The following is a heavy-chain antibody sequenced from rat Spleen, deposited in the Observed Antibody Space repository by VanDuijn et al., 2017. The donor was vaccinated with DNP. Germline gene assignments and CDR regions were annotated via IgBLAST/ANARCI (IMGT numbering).Heavy chain of an antibody. CDR3: ARALRRTVFAMDA. CDR2: ISSGGTT. CDR1: GFSLTRYG. J-gene: IGHJ4*01. Sequence: QVQLKESGPGLVQPSQTLSLTCTVSGFSLTRYGVSWVRQPPRKGLEWIAAISSGGTTDYNSALKSRLSISRDTSKSQVFLKRNSLQTEDTATYYCARALRRTVFAMDAWGQGTSVTVSS. D-gene: IGHD1-11*01. V-gene: IGHV2S12*01.